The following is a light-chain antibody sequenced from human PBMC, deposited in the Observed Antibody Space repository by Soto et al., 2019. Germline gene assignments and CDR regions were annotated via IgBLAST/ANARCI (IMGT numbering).Light chain of an antibody. CDR1: RSVLYSSNNKNY. CDR3: QQYYTTPPT. V-gene: IGKV4-1*01. J-gene: IGKJ5*01. CDR2: WAS. Sequence: DIVMTQSPDSLAVSLGERATINCKSGRSVLYSSNNKNYLAWYQQKAGQPPKLLIYWASTRESGVPDRFSGSGSGTDFTLTISSLQAEDVAVYYCQQYYTTPPTFGQGTRLEIK.